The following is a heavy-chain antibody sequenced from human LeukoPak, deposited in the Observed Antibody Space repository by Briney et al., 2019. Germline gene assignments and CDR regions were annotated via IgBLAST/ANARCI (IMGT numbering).Heavy chain of an antibody. CDR3: AGDISSSGGLEF. CDR2: INQDGSVT. CDR1: GFSFSTYW. V-gene: IGHV3-7*03. J-gene: IGHJ4*02. Sequence: GGSLRPSCSASGFSFSTYWMNWVRQAPGKGLEWVANINQDGSVTHYVDSVRGRFTISRDNAKNSLYLHMDSLRAEDTAVYYCAGDISSSGGLEFWGQGTLVTVSS. D-gene: IGHD6-6*01.